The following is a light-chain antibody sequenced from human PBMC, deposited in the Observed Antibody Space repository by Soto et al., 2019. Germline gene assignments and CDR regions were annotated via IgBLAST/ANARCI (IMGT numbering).Light chain of an antibody. V-gene: IGLV1-40*01. CDR1: SSNIGAGYD. CDR2: GNT. CDR3: QSYDTSLSGWV. Sequence: QSVLAQPPSVSGAPGQRVTISCTGSSSNIGAGYDVHWYRQLPGTAPKILIYGNTNRPSGVPDRFSGSKSGTSASLAITGLQAEDEADYYYQSYDTSLSGWVVGGGTKLTVL. J-gene: IGLJ2*01.